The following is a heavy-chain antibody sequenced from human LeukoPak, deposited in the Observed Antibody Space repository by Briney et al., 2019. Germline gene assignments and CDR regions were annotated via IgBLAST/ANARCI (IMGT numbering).Heavy chain of an antibody. CDR3: ARGSYSSGWDP. J-gene: IGHJ5*02. CDR2: ISSDGSST. Sequence: GGPLRLSCAASGFTFSNYWMHWVRQAPGKGLVWVSRISSDGSSTRYADSVKGRFTISRDNAKNTLYLQMNSLRAEDTAVYYCARGSYSSGWDPWGQGTLVTVSS. D-gene: IGHD6-19*01. V-gene: IGHV3-74*01. CDR1: GFTFSNYW.